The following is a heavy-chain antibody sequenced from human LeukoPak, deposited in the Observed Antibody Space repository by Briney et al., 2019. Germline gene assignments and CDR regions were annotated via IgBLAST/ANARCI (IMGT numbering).Heavy chain of an antibody. J-gene: IGHJ4*02. CDR3: AARGYCSSTSCLLEY. Sequence: GGSLRLSCAASGFTFCSYWMDWVRQAPGKGLVWVSHIKSDGSSTSYADSVKGRFTISRDNAKNMLYLQMNSLRDEDTAVYYCAARGYCSSTSCLLEYWGQGTLVTVSS. CDR1: GFTFCSYW. CDR2: IKSDGSST. D-gene: IGHD2-2*01. V-gene: IGHV3-74*01.